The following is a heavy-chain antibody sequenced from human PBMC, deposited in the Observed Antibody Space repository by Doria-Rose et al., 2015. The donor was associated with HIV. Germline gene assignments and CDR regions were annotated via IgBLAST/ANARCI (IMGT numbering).Heavy chain of an antibody. D-gene: IGHD6-13*01. CDR1: GVSLSSPGMG. V-gene: IGHV2-26*01. CDR3: ARIKSSRWYHKYYFDF. Sequence: QITLKESGPVLVKPTETLTLTCTVSGVSLSSPGMGVSWIRQPPGNALEWLANIFSDDERSYKTSLKSRLTISRGTSKSQVVLIMTDMDPVDTATYYCARIKSSRWYHKYYFDFWGQGTLVIVSA. CDR2: IFSDDER. J-gene: IGHJ4*02.